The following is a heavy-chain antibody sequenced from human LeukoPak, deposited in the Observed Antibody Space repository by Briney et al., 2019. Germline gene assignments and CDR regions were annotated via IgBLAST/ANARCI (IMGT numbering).Heavy chain of an antibody. CDR3: ARDYSYPDY. J-gene: IGHJ4*02. Sequence: SETLSLTCSVSGASISAYHWSWIRQPAGKGLEWIGRIYSSGRTNYIPSLKSRLTMSVDTSKNQFSLKLNSVTAAGTAVYCCARDYSYPDYWGQGTLVTVSS. CDR1: GASISAYH. D-gene: IGHD5-18*01. CDR2: IYSSGRT. V-gene: IGHV4-4*07.